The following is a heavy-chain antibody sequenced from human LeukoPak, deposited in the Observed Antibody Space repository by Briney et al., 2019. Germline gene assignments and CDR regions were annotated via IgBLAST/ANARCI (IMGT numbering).Heavy chain of an antibody. CDR2: ISGSGGST. CDR3: AKLPGGRSADYDILTGSD. D-gene: IGHD3-9*01. CDR1: GFTFSSYA. Sequence: GGSLRLSCAASGFTFSSYAMSWVRQAPGKGLEWVSAISGSGGSTYYADSVKGRFTISRDNSKNTLYLQMNSLRAEDTALYYCAKLPGGRSADYDILTGSDWGQGTLVTVSS. V-gene: IGHV3-23*01. J-gene: IGHJ4*02.